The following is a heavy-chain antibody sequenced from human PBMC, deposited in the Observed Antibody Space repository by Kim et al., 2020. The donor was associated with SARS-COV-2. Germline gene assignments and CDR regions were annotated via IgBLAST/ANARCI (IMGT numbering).Heavy chain of an antibody. CDR1: GGTFSSYA. V-gene: IGHV1-69*04. CDR3: ARGYCSGGSCYDLFYY. Sequence: SVKVSCKASGGTFSSYAISWVRQAPGQGLEWMGRIIPILGIANYAQKFQGRVTITADKSTSTAYMELSSLRSEDTAVYYCARGYCSGGSCYDLFYYWGQGTLVTVSS. D-gene: IGHD2-15*01. CDR2: IIPILGIA. J-gene: IGHJ4*02.